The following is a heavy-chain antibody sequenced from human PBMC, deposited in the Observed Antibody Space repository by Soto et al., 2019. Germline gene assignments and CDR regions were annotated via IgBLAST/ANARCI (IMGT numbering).Heavy chain of an antibody. V-gene: IGHV3-30*18. Sequence: PGGSLRLSCAASGFTFSSYGMHWVRQAPGKGLEWVAVISYDGSNKYYADSVKGRFTISRDNSKNTLYLQMNSLRAEDTAVYYCAKRAGSSSSPNWFDPWGQGTLVTVSS. CDR3: AKRAGSSSSPNWFDP. D-gene: IGHD6-6*01. CDR2: ISYDGSNK. CDR1: GFTFSSYG. J-gene: IGHJ5*02.